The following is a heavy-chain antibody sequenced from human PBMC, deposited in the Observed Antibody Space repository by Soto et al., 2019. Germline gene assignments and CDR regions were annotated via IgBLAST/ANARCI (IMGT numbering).Heavy chain of an antibody. CDR2: IKQDGSEK. Sequence: EVQLVESGGGLVQPGGSLRLSCAASGFTFSSYWMSWVRQAPGKGLEWVANIKQDGSEKYYVDSVKGRFTISRDNAKNSLYLQMNSLRAEDTAVYYCARERRSSNYDFWSGHGYYFDYWGQGTLVTVSS. D-gene: IGHD3-3*01. CDR1: GFTFSSYW. J-gene: IGHJ4*02. V-gene: IGHV3-7*01. CDR3: ARERRSSNYDFWSGHGYYFDY.